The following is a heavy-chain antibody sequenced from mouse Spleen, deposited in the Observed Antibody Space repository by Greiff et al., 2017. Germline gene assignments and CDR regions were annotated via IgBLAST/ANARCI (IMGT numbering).Heavy chain of an antibody. CDR2: IDPSDSYT. J-gene: IGHJ3*01. CDR3: TRTDYGNSWFAY. Sequence: QVQLQQPGAELVKPGASVKMSCKASGYTFTSYWMHWVKQRPGQGLEWIGVIDPSDSYTSYNQKFKGKATLTVDTSSSTAYMQLSSLTSEDSAVYYCTRTDYGNSWFAYWGQGTLVTVSA. D-gene: IGHD2-1*01. CDR1: GYTFTSYW. V-gene: IGHV1S127*01.